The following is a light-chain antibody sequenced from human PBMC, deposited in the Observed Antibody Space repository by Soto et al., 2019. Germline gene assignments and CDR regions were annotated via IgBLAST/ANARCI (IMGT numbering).Light chain of an antibody. CDR2: GAS. CDR1: QSVTTN. CDR3: QQYNNWPLT. Sequence: EIVMTQSPATLSVSPGERATLSCMASQSVTTNLAWYQQKPGQAPGLLIYGASTRATGIPARFSGSGSGTDFTLTISSLQSEDFAVYYCQQYNNWPLTFGGGTKVEIK. J-gene: IGKJ4*01. V-gene: IGKV3D-15*01.